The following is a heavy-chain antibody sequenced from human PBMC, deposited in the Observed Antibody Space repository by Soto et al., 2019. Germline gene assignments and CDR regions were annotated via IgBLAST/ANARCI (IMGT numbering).Heavy chain of an antibody. CDR3: ANGAEAPQYYFDC. CDR2: ISWDGGST. J-gene: IGHJ4*02. Sequence: EVQLVESGGVVVQPGGSLRLSCAASGFTFDDYTMHWVRQAPGKGLEWVSLISWDGGSTYYADSVKGRYTITRDNSKNALYLQMNSLRTEDPALYYCANGAEAPQYYFDCWGQGAPVTV. CDR1: GFTFDDYT. V-gene: IGHV3-43*01. D-gene: IGHD1-26*01.